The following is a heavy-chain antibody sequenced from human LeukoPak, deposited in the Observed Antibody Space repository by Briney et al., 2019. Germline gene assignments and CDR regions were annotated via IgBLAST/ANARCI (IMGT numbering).Heavy chain of an antibody. CDR1: GYTFIYCY. CDR3: ARVRLADERAWAY. J-gene: IGHJ4*02. CDR2: ITPKSGDT. V-gene: IGHV1-2*02. D-gene: IGHD3-3*02. Sequence: ASVKVSCKASGYTFIYCYIHWVRQAPGQGLECVGWITPKSGDTYSPQRFQGRVTMTRDASISTAYMELSSLRSDDTAVYFCARVRLADERAWAYWGQGTLVTVSS.